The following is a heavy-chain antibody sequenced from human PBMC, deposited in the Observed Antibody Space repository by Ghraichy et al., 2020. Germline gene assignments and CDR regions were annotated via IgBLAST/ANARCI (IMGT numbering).Heavy chain of an antibody. CDR1: GFTFDDYG. CDR3: ARDEDGDYESHFDY. D-gene: IGHD4-17*01. V-gene: IGHV3-20*04. Sequence: GGSLRLSCAASGFTFDDYGMSWVRQAPGKGLEWVSGINWNGGSTGYADSVKGRFTISRDNAKNSLYLQMNSLRAEDTALYYCARDEDGDYESHFDYWGQGTLVTVSS. J-gene: IGHJ4*02. CDR2: INWNGGST.